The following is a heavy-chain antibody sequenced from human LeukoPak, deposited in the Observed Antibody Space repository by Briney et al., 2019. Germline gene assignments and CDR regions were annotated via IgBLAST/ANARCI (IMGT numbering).Heavy chain of an antibody. J-gene: IGHJ4*02. D-gene: IGHD6-6*01. CDR1: GFSFSNYW. Sequence: SGGSLRLSCAASGFSFSNYWMSWVRQAPGKGLEWLANINQDGSVTYYVDSVEGRFTISRDNAKNSLYLQMSSLRAGDTAVYYCARIGYSSSSFDYWGQGILVTVAS. V-gene: IGHV3-7*01. CDR3: ARIGYSSSSFDY. CDR2: INQDGSVT.